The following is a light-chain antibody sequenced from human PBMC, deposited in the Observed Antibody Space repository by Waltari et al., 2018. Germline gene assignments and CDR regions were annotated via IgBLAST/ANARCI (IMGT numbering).Light chain of an antibody. Sequence: QAVVTQEPSLSVSPGGTVTLTCALSSGSVSTTSYATWYQQTPGQPPRPLVYKGNARSSGFPDRFSGSILGNTAALTITGAQADDESAYYCSLYLGSGIWVFGGGTKLTVL. CDR2: KGN. V-gene: IGLV8-61*01. CDR1: SGSVSTTSY. CDR3: SLYLGSGIWV. J-gene: IGLJ3*02.